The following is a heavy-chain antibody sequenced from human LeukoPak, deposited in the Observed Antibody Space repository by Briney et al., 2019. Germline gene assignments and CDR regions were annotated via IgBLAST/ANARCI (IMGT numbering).Heavy chain of an antibody. D-gene: IGHD2-21*01. V-gene: IGHV4-34*01. CDR1: GGSFSGYY. Sequence: SETPSLTCAVHGGSFSGYYWSWIRQPPGKGLEWIGEINHSGSTNYNPSLKSRVTISVDTSKNQFSLKLSSVTAADTAVYYCAGESGGSSVFRDDFGYWGQGTLVTVSS. J-gene: IGHJ4*02. CDR3: AGESGGSSVFRDDFGY. CDR2: INHSGST.